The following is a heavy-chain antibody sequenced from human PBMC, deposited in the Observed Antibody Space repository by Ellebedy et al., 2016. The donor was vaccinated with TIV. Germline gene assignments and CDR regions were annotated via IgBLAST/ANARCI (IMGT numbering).Heavy chain of an antibody. CDR2: IFGSGGGI. D-gene: IGHD5-18*01. V-gene: IGHV3-23*01. Sequence: GESLKISCAASGFTFGSYAMSWVRQAPGKGLEWVSGIFGSGGGISYADSVKGRLTISRDNSKSMVHLQMNSLRPEDTAVYYCAKDRTSGDGYWVFDQWGQGTLVTVSS. J-gene: IGHJ4*02. CDR1: GFTFGSYA. CDR3: AKDRTSGDGYWVFDQ.